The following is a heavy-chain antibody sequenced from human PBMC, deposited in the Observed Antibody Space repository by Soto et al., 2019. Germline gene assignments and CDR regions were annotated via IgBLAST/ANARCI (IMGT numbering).Heavy chain of an antibody. Sequence: QVQLQESGPGLVKPSQTLSLTCTVSGGSISSGGYYWSWIRQHPGKGLEWIGYIYYSGSTYYNPSLKXXVXIXGDTSKNQFSLKLSSVTAADTAVYYCARPTRGWFDPWGQGTLVTVSS. CDR2: IYYSGST. V-gene: IGHV4-31*01. D-gene: IGHD2-2*01. CDR1: GGSISSGGYY. CDR3: ARPTRGWFDP. J-gene: IGHJ5*02.